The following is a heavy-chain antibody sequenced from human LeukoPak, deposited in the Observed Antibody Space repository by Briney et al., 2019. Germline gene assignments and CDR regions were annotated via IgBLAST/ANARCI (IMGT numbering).Heavy chain of an antibody. CDR3: AKAKSGWHLFDY. J-gene: IGHJ4*02. D-gene: IGHD6-19*01. Sequence: PGGSLRLSCAASGFAFSSYAMSWVRPAPGKGLEWVSGISGSGGITNTADSVKGRSTTSRDNSKNTLHLQMNSLRAEDTAVYYCAKAKSGWHLFDYWGQGTLVTVSS. CDR1: GFAFSSYA. V-gene: IGHV3-23*01. CDR2: ISGSGGIT.